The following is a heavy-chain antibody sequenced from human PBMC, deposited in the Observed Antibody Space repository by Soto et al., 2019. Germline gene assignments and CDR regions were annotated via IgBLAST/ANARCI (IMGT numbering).Heavy chain of an antibody. D-gene: IGHD5-18*01. CDR1: GFTFSSYA. J-gene: IGHJ4*02. Sequence: EVQLLESGGGLVQPGGSLRLSCAASGFTFSSYAMSWVRQAPGKGLEWVSAISGSGGSTYYADSVKGRFTISRDNSKNTLYLKMNSLRAEDTAVYYCAKIGRSIQLWSHWGQGTLVTVSS. CDR2: ISGSGGST. CDR3: AKIGRSIQLWSH. V-gene: IGHV3-23*01.